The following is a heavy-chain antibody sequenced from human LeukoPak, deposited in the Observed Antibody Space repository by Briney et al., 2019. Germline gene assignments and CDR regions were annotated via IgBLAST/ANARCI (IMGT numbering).Heavy chain of an antibody. CDR2: INPNSGGT. CDR3: ARGSQGRFGESSNY. CDR1: GYTFTGYY. V-gene: IGHV1-2*02. J-gene: IGHJ4*02. Sequence: ASVKVSCKASGYTFTGYYMHWVRQAPGQGLEWMGWINPNSGGTNYAQKFQGRVTMTRDTSISTAYMELSSLRSEDTAVYYCARGSQGRFGESSNYWGQGTLVTVSS. D-gene: IGHD3-10*01.